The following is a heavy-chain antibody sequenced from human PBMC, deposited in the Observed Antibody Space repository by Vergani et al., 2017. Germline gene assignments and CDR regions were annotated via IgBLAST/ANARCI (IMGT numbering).Heavy chain of an antibody. CDR1: GGSISSGDYY. CDR3: ARAYYYDSSGYYLYYYYGKDV. Sequence: QVQLQESGPGLVKPSQTLSLTCTVSGGSISSGDYYWSWIRQPPGKGLEWIGYIYYSGSTYYNPSLKSRVTISVDTSKNQFSLKLSSVTAADTAVYYCARAYYYDSSGYYLYYYYGKDVWGQGTTVTVSS. CDR2: IYYSGST. J-gene: IGHJ6*02. V-gene: IGHV4-30-4*08. D-gene: IGHD3-22*01.